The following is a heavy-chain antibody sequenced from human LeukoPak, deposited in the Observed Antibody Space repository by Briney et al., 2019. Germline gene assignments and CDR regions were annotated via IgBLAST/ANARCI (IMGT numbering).Heavy chain of an antibody. D-gene: IGHD5-18*01. V-gene: IGHV3-74*01. Sequence: GGSLRLSCAASGFTFSSYWMHWVRQAPGKGLVWVSRIDTDGSNTAYADSVKGRFTISRDNAKNTLYLQMISLRAEDTAVYYCARGDRGYSCSCFDYWGQGTLVTVSS. CDR1: GFTFSSYW. J-gene: IGHJ4*02. CDR3: ARGDRGYSCSCFDY. CDR2: IDTDGSNT.